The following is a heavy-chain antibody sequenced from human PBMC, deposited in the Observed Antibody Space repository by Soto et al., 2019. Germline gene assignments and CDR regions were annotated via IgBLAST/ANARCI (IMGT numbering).Heavy chain of an antibody. Sequence: GASVKVSCKASGYKFITYGITWVRQAPGQGLEWMGGIRTYSGNTDYAQSLQDRVTMTTDTSTSTVYMELGSLRSDDTAVYYCARGLGTNGLDVWGQGTAVTVSS. CDR3: ARGLGTNGLDV. D-gene: IGHD3-16*01. J-gene: IGHJ6*02. CDR2: IRTYSGNT. CDR1: GYKFITYG. V-gene: IGHV1-18*04.